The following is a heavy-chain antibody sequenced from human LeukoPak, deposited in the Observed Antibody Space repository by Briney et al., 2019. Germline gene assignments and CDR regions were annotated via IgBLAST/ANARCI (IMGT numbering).Heavy chain of an antibody. J-gene: IGHJ5*02. CDR3: ARLSYDFWSGYKSMPNWFDP. D-gene: IGHD3-3*01. V-gene: IGHV5-51*01. CDR1: GYSFTSYW. Sequence: GESLKISCKGSGYSFTSYWIGWVRQMPGKGLEWMGIIYPGDSDTRYSPSFQGQVSISADKSISTAYLQWSSLKASDTAMYYCARLSYDFWSGYKSMPNWFDPWGQGTLVTVYS. CDR2: IYPGDSDT.